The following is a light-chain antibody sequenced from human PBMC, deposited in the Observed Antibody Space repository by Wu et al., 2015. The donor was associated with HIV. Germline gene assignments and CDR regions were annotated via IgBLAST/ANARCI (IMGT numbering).Light chain of an antibody. Sequence: EIVLTQSPATLSLSPGERATLSCRASQNINTYLAWYQQKPGQAPRLLIYTASIRATGIPARFSGSGSGTDFTLTISSLEPEDFAVYYCQQRSNWPLTFGGGTKVEIK. CDR2: TAS. CDR3: QQRSNWPLT. V-gene: IGKV3-11*01. J-gene: IGKJ4*01. CDR1: QNINTY.